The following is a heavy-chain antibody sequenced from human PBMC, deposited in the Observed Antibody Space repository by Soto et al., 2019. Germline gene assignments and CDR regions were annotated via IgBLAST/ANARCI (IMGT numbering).Heavy chain of an antibody. V-gene: IGHV4-31*01. J-gene: IGHJ4*02. Sequence: QVQLQESGPGLVKPSQTLSLTCTVSGGSISSGYYYCTWIRQHPGKGLEWIGYISYSGNTYYNPSLKSLVTISVDTSKNLFSLKLSSVTAADTAVYYCARESDWPRGYFDSWGQGTLVTVSS. CDR3: ARESDWPRGYFDS. CDR1: GGSISSGYYY. CDR2: ISYSGNT. D-gene: IGHD2-21*01.